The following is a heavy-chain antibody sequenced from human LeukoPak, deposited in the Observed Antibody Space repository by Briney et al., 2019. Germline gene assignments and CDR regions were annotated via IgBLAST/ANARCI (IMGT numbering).Heavy chain of an antibody. CDR2: IKQDGSEK. D-gene: IGHD5-18*01. CDR1: GFTFSSYW. J-gene: IGHJ3*02. Sequence: GGSLRLSCAASGFTFSSYWMSWVRQAPGKGLEWVANIKQDGSEKYYVDSVKGRFTISRDNAKNSLYLQMKSLRAEDTAVYYCARVRGYSYGYDAFDIWGQGTMVTVSS. CDR3: ARVRGYSYGYDAFDI. V-gene: IGHV3-7*01.